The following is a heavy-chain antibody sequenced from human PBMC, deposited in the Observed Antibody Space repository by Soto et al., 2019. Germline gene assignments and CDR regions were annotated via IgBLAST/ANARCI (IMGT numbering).Heavy chain of an antibody. V-gene: IGHV4-30-4*01. D-gene: IGHD2-2*01. CDR1: GGSISNVGYF. CDR2: IYHTGTT. J-gene: IGHJ5*02. CDR3: ARVMAAMQNWLDP. Sequence: QVQLQESGPGLVKPSQTLSLTCTVSGGSISNVGYFWSWIRQPPGKGLEWIGFIYHTGTTYYNSSLRSRVSISIDTSKSQFSLKLNSVTAADTAVYYCARVMAAMQNWLDPLGQGTLVTVSP.